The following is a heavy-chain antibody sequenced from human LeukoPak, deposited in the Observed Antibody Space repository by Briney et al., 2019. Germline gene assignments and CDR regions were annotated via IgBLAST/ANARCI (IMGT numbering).Heavy chain of an antibody. CDR3: ARDADYYGSGEKFAY. D-gene: IGHD3-10*01. Sequence: SETLSLTCTVSGGSISSYYWSWIRQPAGKGLEWIGRIYTSGSTYYNPSLKSRVTISVDTSKNQFSLKLSSVTAADTAVYYCARDADYYGSGEKFAYWGQGTLVTVSS. CDR1: GGSISSYY. J-gene: IGHJ4*02. V-gene: IGHV4-4*07. CDR2: IYTSGST.